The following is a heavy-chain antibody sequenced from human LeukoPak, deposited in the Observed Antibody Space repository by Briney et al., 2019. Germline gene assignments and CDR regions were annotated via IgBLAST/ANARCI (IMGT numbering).Heavy chain of an antibody. Sequence: PGGSLRLSCAASGFSFVNSAMSWVRQAPGTGLEWVSGIGASGVYTYYADSVKGRFTISRDNPKDTLYLQMDSLRAEDTAVCYCAKGGSLYFFDSWGQGALVTVSS. J-gene: IGHJ4*02. CDR3: AKGGSLYFFDS. CDR1: GFSFVNSA. D-gene: IGHD1-26*01. V-gene: IGHV3-23*01. CDR2: IGASGVYT.